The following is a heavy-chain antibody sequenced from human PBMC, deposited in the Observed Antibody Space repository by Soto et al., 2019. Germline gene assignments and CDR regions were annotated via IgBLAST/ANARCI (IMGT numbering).Heavy chain of an antibody. CDR2: ISWNSGSI. CDR3: AKVDRDAFDI. D-gene: IGHD3-9*01. CDR1: GFTFDDYA. V-gene: IGHV3-9*01. J-gene: IGHJ3*02. Sequence: PGGSLRLSCAASGFTFDDYAMHWVRQAPGKGLEWVSGISWNSGSIGYADSVKGRFTISRDNAKNSLYLQMNSLRAEDTALYYCAKVDRDAFDIWGQGTMVIVSS.